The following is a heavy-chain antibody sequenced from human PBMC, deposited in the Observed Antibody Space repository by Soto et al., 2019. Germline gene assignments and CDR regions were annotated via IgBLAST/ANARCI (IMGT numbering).Heavy chain of an antibody. V-gene: IGHV3-21*01. CDR1: GFTFSSYS. CDR3: ARDRYYDILTGSWFDP. D-gene: IGHD3-9*01. CDR2: ISSSSSYI. J-gene: IGHJ5*02. Sequence: PRGPLRRSCAASGFTFSSYSMNWVRQAPGQGLEWGSAISSSSSYIYYADSVKGRFTISRDNAKNSLYLQMNSLRAEDTAVYYCARDRYYDILTGSWFDPWGQGTLVTASS.